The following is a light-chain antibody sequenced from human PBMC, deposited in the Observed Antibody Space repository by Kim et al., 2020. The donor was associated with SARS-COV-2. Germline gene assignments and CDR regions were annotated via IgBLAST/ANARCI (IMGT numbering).Light chain of an antibody. CDR1: SGSIASNY. CDR2: EDN. V-gene: IGLV6-57*03. CDR3: QSYDSSNHKV. J-gene: IGLJ2*01. Sequence: VTMSCTPASGSIASNYVQWYQQRPGSAPTTVIYEDNQRPSGVPDRFSGSIDSSSNSASLTISGLKTEDEADYYCQSYDSSNHKVFGGGTQLTVL.